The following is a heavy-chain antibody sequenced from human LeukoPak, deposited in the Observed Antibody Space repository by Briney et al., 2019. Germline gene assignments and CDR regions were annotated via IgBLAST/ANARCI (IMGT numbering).Heavy chain of an antibody. CDR2: INAGNGNT. CDR1: GYTFTTYA. D-gene: IGHD3-10*01. CDR3: ARDQSPESYYGSGSPPIQH. J-gene: IGHJ1*01. V-gene: IGHV1-3*01. Sequence: GASVKVSCMASGYTFTTYAVHWVRQAPGQRLEWMGWINAGNGNTKYSQKFQGGVTITRDTSASTAYMELSSLTSEDTAVYYCARDQSPESYYGSGSPPIQHWGQGTLVTVSS.